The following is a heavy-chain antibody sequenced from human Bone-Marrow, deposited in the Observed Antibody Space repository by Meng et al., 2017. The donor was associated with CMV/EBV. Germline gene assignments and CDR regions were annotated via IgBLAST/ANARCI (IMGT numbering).Heavy chain of an antibody. Sequence: SETLSLTCTVSGGSISSYYWSWIRQPPGKGLEWIGYIYYSGSTNYNPSLKSRLTISVDTSKHHFSLNLKSVTAADTAVYYCAAGSAPRPGYWGQGPLVTGSS. CDR3: AAGSAPRPGY. CDR1: GGSISSYY. V-gene: IGHV4-59*01. J-gene: IGHJ4*02. CDR2: IYYSGST. D-gene: IGHD3-10*01.